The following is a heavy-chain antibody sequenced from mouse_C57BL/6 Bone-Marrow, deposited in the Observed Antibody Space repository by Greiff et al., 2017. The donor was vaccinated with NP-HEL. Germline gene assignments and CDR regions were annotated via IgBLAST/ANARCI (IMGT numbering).Heavy chain of an antibody. D-gene: IGHD2-5*01. Sequence: QVQLQQPGAELVMPGASVKLSCKASGYTFTSYWMHWVKQRPGQGLEWIGEIDPSDSYTNYNQKFKGKSTLTVDKSSSTAYMQLSSLTSEDSAVYYCARDAYYSNYDYYAMDYWGQGTSVTVSS. CDR2: IDPSDSYT. J-gene: IGHJ4*01. CDR1: GYTFTSYW. CDR3: ARDAYYSNYDYYAMDY. V-gene: IGHV1-69*01.